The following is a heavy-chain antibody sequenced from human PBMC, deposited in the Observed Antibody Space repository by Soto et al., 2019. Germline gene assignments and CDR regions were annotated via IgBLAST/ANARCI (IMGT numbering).Heavy chain of an antibody. D-gene: IGHD6-19*01. CDR1: GYTFTGYY. J-gene: IGHJ3*02. CDR3: ARGGIAVAGRRIRDAFDI. CDR2: IKPNSGGT. Sequence: ASVKVSCKASGYTFTGYYMHWVRQAPGQGLEWMGWIKPNSGGTNYAQKFQGRVTMTRDTSISTAYMELSRLRSDDTAVYYCARGGIAVAGRRIRDAFDIWGQGTMVTVSS. V-gene: IGHV1-2*02.